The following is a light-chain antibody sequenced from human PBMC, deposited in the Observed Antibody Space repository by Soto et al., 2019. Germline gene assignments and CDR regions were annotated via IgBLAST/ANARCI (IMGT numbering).Light chain of an antibody. Sequence: SVLTQPPSASGTPGHRDTISCFVCRTTLETSSVSLYHPFPGTPRRLLIYSYHQRPSVVPDRFAASKSGASASLAISGLQSEDEADFSCAAWDDSLNCSVFGTGTQVTGL. V-gene: IGLV1-44*01. J-gene: IGLJ1*01. CDR3: AAWDDSLNCSV. CDR1: RTTLETSS. CDR2: SYH.